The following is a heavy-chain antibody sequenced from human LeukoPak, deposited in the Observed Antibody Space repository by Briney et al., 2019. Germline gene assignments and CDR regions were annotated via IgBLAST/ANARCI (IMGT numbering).Heavy chain of an antibody. J-gene: IGHJ4*02. D-gene: IGHD6-19*01. Sequence: PGGSLRLSCAASGFTFSTYGMHWVRQAPGKGLEWVAFIRYDGSKKYYADSVKGRFTISRDNSNDTLYLQMNSLRAEDMDMYYCAKLFAMYDSGWFSVYWGQGTLVTVSS. CDR2: IRYDGSKK. CDR1: GFTFSTYG. V-gene: IGHV3-30*02. CDR3: AKLFAMYDSGWFSVY.